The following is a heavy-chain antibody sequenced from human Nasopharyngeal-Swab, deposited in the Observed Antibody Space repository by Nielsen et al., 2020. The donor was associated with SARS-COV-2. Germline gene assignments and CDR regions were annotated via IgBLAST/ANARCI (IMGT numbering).Heavy chain of an antibody. CDR3: ARSLGNSGYYYMDV. CDR1: GYTFISYG. Sequence: SVKVSCKASGYTFISYGISGVRQAPGQGLEWMGWISAYNGNTNYAQKLQGRVTMTTDTSTSTAYMELRSLRSDDTAVYYCARSLGNSGYYYMDVWGKGTTVTVSS. CDR2: ISAYNGNT. D-gene: IGHD1-26*01. V-gene: IGHV1-18*01. J-gene: IGHJ6*03.